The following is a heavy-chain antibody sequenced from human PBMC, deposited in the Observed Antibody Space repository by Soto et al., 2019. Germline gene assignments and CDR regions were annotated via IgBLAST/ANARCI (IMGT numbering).Heavy chain of an antibody. CDR3: ARPARQATVAGDY. Sequence: PSETLSLTCTVSGGSISSSSYYWGWIRQPPGKGLEWLGSIYFSGSPLYNPSLKSRVTISIDTSKNQFSLEVRSVTAADTAVYYCARPARQATVAGDYWGQGTLVTVAS. CDR1: GGSISSSSYY. J-gene: IGHJ4*02. V-gene: IGHV4-39*01. D-gene: IGHD6-19*01. CDR2: IYFSGSP.